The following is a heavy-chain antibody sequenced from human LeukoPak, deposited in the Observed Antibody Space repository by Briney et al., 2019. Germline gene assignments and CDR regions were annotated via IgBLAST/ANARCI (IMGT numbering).Heavy chain of an antibody. CDR2: IYYSGSS. Sequence: PSETLSLTCTVSDDSISSTNYLWGWIRQPPGKGLEWIGSIYYSGSSLYNPSLKSRVTIFVDTSNNQFSLMLTSVTAADTAVYYCARKLRTYYYDTGGYYSYYFDYWGQGTLVTVSS. CDR1: DDSISSTNYL. D-gene: IGHD3-22*01. CDR3: ARKLRTYYYDTGGYYSYYFDY. J-gene: IGHJ4*02. V-gene: IGHV4-39*07.